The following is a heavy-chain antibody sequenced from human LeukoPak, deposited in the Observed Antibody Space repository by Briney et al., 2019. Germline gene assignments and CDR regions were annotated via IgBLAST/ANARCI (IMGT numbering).Heavy chain of an antibody. Sequence: SETLSLTCAVYLDSFSNYHWNWMRETPAKGLEWVGEVYEGVGTNISPSLKRRVTISVDTSKNQFSLKLSSVTAADTAVYYCARVGGSYYNYYYYMDVWGRGTTVTISS. CDR2: VYEGVGT. CDR3: ARVGGSYYNYYYYMDV. CDR1: LDSFSNYH. J-gene: IGHJ6*03. D-gene: IGHD1-26*01. V-gene: IGHV4-34*01.